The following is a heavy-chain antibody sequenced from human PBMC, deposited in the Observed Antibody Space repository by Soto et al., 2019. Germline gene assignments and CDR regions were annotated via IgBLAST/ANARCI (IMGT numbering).Heavy chain of an antibody. V-gene: IGHV1-69*13. CDR3: ARDKVVVPAAIGYYYGMDV. D-gene: IGHD2-2*02. J-gene: IGHJ6*02. CDR1: GGTFSSYA. Sequence: RASVKVSCKASGGTFSSYAISWVRQAPGQGLEWMGGIIPIFGTANYAQKFQDRVTITADESTSTAYMELSSLRSEDTAVYYCARDKVVVPAAIGYYYGMDVWGQGTTVTVSS. CDR2: IIPIFGTA.